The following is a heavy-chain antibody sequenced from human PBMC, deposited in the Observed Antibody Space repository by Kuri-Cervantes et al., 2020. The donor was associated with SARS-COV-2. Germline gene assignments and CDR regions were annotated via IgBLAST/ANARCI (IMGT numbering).Heavy chain of an antibody. V-gene: IGHV4-34*01. CDR1: GGSFSGYY. CDR3: ARGTSGRDDFWSGYSIKFKYYYYGMDV. CDR2: INHSGST. D-gene: IGHD3-3*01. J-gene: IGHJ6*02. Sequence: SETLSLTCAVYGGSFSGYYWSWIRQPPGKGLEWIGEINHSGSTNHNPSLKSRVTISVDTSKNQFSLKLSSVTAADTAVYYCARGTSGRDDFWSGYSIKFKYYYYGMDVWGQGTTVTVSS.